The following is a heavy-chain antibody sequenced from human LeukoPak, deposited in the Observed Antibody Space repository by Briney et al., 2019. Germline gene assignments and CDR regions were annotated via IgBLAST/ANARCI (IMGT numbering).Heavy chain of an antibody. V-gene: IGHV3-23*01. CDR1: GFTFSSYT. J-gene: IGHJ4*02. Sequence: GGSLRLSCAASGFTFSSYTMTWVRQAQGKGLEWVSVISGSGGTTNYADSVKGRFTISRDNSKNMLYLQMNSLRAEDTAVYYCAKGRTGYIPDYWGQGTPVTVSS. CDR2: ISGSGGTT. CDR3: AKGRTGYIPDY. D-gene: IGHD6-13*01.